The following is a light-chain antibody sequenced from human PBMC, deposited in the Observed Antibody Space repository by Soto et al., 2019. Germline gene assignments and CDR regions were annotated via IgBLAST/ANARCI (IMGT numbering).Light chain of an antibody. V-gene: IGKV3-15*01. J-gene: IGKJ2*01. Sequence: EIVMTQSPATLSVSPGERATLSCRASQSVSSNLAWYQQKPGQAPRLLIYGASTMATGIPARFSGSGSGTEFTLTISSLQSEDFEVYYCQQYNNWPSYTFGQGTKLEIK. CDR2: GAS. CDR1: QSVSSN. CDR3: QQYNNWPSYT.